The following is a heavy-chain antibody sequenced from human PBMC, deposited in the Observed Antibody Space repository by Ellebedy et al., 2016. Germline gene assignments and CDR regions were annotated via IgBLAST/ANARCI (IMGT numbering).Heavy chain of an antibody. J-gene: IGHJ4*02. Sequence: ASVKVSCXASGYTFTGYYMHWVRQAPGQGLEWMGWINPNSGGTNYAQKFQGWVTMTRDTSISTAYMELSRLRSDDTAVYYCARGNHDSSGYYGSFDYWGQGTLVTVSS. CDR3: ARGNHDSSGYYGSFDY. CDR1: GYTFTGYY. CDR2: INPNSGGT. V-gene: IGHV1-2*04. D-gene: IGHD3-22*01.